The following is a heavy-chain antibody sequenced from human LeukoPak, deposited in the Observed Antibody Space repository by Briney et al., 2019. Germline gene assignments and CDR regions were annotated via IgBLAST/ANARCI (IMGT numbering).Heavy chain of an antibody. CDR3: AKQYISGMNLFDP. CDR1: GFTLSNYG. D-gene: IGHD5-18*01. J-gene: IGHJ5*02. CDR2: IWSDGVNK. Sequence: GGSLRLSCAASGFTLSNYGIHWVRQAPGKGLEWVAFIWSDGVNKYYAESVKGRFTLSRDTSKNTVYLEMHSLRAEDTAVFYCAKQYISGMNLFDPWGQGTLVTVSS. V-gene: IGHV3-30*02.